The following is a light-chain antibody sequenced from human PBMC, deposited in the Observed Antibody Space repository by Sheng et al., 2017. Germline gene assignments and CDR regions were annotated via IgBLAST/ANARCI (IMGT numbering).Light chain of an antibody. CDR3: QQSYSTPGFT. V-gene: IGKV1-39*01. J-gene: IGKJ3*01. Sequence: DIQMTQSPSSLSASVGDRVTITCQASQDISNYLNWYQQKPGKAPKLLIYDASNLETGVPSRFSGSGSGTDFTLTISTLQPEDFATYYCQQSYSTPGFTFGPGTKVDIK. CDR1: QDISNY. CDR2: DAS.